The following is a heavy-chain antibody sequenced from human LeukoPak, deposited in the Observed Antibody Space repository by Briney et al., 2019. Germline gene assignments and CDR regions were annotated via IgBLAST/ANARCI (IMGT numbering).Heavy chain of an antibody. CDR3: TTYNWNDGVLGP. V-gene: IGHV3-11*01. CDR2: ISSSGSTI. Sequence: PGGSLRLSCAASGFTFSDYYMSWIRQAPGKGLEWVSYISSSGSTIYYADSVKGRFTISRDNAKNSLYLQMNSLKTEDTAVYYCTTYNWNDGVLGPWGQGTLVTVSS. CDR1: GFTFSDYY. D-gene: IGHD1-1*01. J-gene: IGHJ5*02.